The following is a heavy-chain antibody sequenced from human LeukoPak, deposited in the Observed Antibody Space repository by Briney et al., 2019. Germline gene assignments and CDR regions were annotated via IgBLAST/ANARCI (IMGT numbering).Heavy chain of an antibody. J-gene: IGHJ4*02. CDR2: IYYIGNT. D-gene: IGHD1-26*01. CDR3: ARRLRGYFDY. V-gene: IGHV4-39*01. Sequence: SETLSLTCTVSGASISTSSYYWAWIRQPPGKGPEWIGTIYYIGNTFYNPSLKSRVTISVDTSRNQFSQKLNSVTAADTAAYYCARRLRGYFDYWGQGTLVTVSS. CDR1: GASISTSSYY.